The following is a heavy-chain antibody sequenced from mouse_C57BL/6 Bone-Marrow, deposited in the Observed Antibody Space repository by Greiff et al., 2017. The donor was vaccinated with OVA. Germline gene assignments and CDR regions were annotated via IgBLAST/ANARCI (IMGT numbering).Heavy chain of an antibody. J-gene: IGHJ4*01. CDR3: ARAYYDYDLYAMDY. CDR2: ISYDGSN. CDR1: GYSITSGYY. D-gene: IGHD2-4*01. Sequence: VQLKESGPGLVKPSQSLSLTCSVTGYSITSGYYWNWIRQFPGNKLAWVGYISYDGSNNYNPSLKNRISITRDTSKNQFFLKLNSVTTEDTATYYCARAYYDYDLYAMDYWGQGTSVTVSS. V-gene: IGHV3-6*01.